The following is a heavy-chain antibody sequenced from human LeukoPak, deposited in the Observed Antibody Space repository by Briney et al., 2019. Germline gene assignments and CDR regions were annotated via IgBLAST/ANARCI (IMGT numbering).Heavy chain of an antibody. D-gene: IGHD4-17*01. J-gene: IGHJ3*02. CDR2: IWSHGNTK. CDR3: ARDDDYDDHNTFDM. Sequence: GGSLRLSCAASGFFFSTYGMHWVRQAPGKGLEWVAVIWSHGNTKKYADSVTGRFTISRDNSKNTLYLEMNTLRAEDTAVYYCARDDDYDDHNTFDMWGHGTMVTVSS. CDR1: GFFFSTYG. V-gene: IGHV3-33*01.